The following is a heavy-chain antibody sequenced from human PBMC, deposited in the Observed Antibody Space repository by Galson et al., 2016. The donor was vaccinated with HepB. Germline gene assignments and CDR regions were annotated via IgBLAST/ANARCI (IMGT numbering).Heavy chain of an antibody. J-gene: IGHJ1*01. V-gene: IGHV3-30*18. Sequence: SLRLSCAASGFTFSSYGMHWVRQAPGKGLEWVATISYDGSNKYFPDSVQGRLTVSRDNSMDTLYLQMNRLRPDDTAVYYCAKNRVPYFYDSRGYEGGLQHWGQGTLVTVSS. CDR1: GFTFSSYG. CDR3: AKNRVPYFYDSRGYEGGLQH. CDR2: ISYDGSNK. D-gene: IGHD3-22*01.